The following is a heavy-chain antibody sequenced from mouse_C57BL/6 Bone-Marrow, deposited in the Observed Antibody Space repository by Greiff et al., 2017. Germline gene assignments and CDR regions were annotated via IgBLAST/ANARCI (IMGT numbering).Heavy chain of an antibody. D-gene: IGHD2-4*01. V-gene: IGHV8-8*01. CDR1: GISLSTSGMG. CDR2: IWWADDK. Sequence: QVTLKESGPGILLPSQTLSLTSSFTGISLSTSGMGVGWISQPSGKGLEWLAHIWWADDKYYIRALTGRLTISKVTSKNQVFLKIANVVTADTATYCCARCGYDYDGLWYFDVRGTAAMVTFFS. CDR3: ARCGYDYDGLWYFDV. J-gene: IGHJ1*03.